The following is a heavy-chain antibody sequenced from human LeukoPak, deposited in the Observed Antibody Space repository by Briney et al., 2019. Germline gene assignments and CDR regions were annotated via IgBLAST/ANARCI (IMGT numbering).Heavy chain of an antibody. V-gene: IGHV4-59*08. Sequence: KPSETLSLTCTVSGGPISSYYWSWIRQPPGKGLEWIGYIYYSGSTNYNPSLKSRVTISVDTSKNQFSLKLSSVTAADTAVYYCARQAGATPLGYYYYGMDVWGQGTTVTVSS. J-gene: IGHJ6*02. CDR2: IYYSGST. CDR1: GGPISSYY. D-gene: IGHD1-26*01. CDR3: ARQAGATPLGYYYYGMDV.